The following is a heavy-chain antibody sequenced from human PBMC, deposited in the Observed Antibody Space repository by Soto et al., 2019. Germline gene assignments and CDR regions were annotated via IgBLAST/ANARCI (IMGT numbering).Heavy chain of an antibody. J-gene: IGHJ6*02. Sequence: QVQLVQSGAEVKKPGSSVKVSCKASGGTFSSYAISWVRQAPGQGLEWMGGIIPIFGTANYAQKFQGRVTITEDESTNPAYMELSSLRSEHTAVYYCARVPATAPSYSDYGMDVWGQGTTVTVAS. D-gene: IGHD2-21*02. CDR3: ARVPATAPSYSDYGMDV. CDR2: IIPIFGTA. CDR1: GGTFSSYA. V-gene: IGHV1-69*12.